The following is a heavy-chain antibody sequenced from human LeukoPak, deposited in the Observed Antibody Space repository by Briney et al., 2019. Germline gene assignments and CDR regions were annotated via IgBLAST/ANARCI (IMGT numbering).Heavy chain of an antibody. V-gene: IGHV3-64*01. Sequence: PGRSLRLSCAASGFTFSSYAMHWVRQAPGKGLEYVSAISSNGGSTYYANSVKGRFTISRDNSKNTLYLQMGSLRAEDMAVYYCARDLDRYSSSWYYFDYWGQGTLVTVSS. CDR3: ARDLDRYSSSWYYFDY. CDR1: GFTFSSYA. D-gene: IGHD6-13*01. CDR2: ISSNGGST. J-gene: IGHJ4*02.